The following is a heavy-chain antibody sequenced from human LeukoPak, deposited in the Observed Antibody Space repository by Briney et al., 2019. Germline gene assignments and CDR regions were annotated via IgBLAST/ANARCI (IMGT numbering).Heavy chain of an antibody. J-gene: IGHJ4*02. Sequence: PGGSLRLSCAASGFTFSGSAMHWVRQASGKGLGWVGRIRSKANSYATAYAASVKGRFTISRDDSKNTAYLQVNSLKTEDTAVYYCTMTTVTPSLGYWGQGTLVTVSS. D-gene: IGHD4-17*01. CDR1: GFTFSGSA. CDR2: IRSKANSYAT. CDR3: TMTTVTPSLGY. V-gene: IGHV3-73*01.